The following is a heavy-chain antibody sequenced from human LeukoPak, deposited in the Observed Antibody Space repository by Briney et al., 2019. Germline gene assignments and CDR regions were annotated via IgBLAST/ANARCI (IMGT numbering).Heavy chain of an antibody. Sequence: PGGSLRLSCAASGFTFSSYAMSWVRQAPGKGLEWVSAISGSGGDTTSYADSVRGRFTIFRDNSKNTLYLEMNSLRVEDTAIYYCAKDLVSPRRVGSSEELDYWGQGTLVTVSS. D-gene: IGHD3-10*01. J-gene: IGHJ4*02. CDR1: GFTFSSYA. CDR2: ISGSGGDTT. CDR3: AKDLVSPRRVGSSEELDY. V-gene: IGHV3-23*01.